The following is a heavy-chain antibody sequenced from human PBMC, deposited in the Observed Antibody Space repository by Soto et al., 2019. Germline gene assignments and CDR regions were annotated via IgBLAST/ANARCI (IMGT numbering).Heavy chain of an antibody. CDR2: IYPGDSDT. Sequence: PGESLKISCKGSGYSFTSCWIGWVRQMPGKGLEWMGIIYPGDSDTRYSPSFQGQVTISADKSISTAYLQWSSLKASDTAMYYCASAYYDSSGYYYEVSAFDIWGQGTMVTVSS. D-gene: IGHD3-22*01. V-gene: IGHV5-51*01. J-gene: IGHJ3*02. CDR1: GYSFTSCW. CDR3: ASAYYDSSGYYYEVSAFDI.